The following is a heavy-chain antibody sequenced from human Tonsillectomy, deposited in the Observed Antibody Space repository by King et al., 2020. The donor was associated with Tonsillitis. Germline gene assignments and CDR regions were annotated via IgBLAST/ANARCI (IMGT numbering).Heavy chain of an antibody. D-gene: IGHD2-15*01. J-gene: IGHJ6*02. CDR1: GYTFTSYD. CDR2: MNPNSDNT. Sequence: QLVQSGAEVKKPGASVKVSCKASGYTFTSYDINWVRQATGQGLEWMGWMNPNSDNTGYAQKFQGRVTMTRNTSISTAYIELSSLRSEDTVVYYCARSGYGCGGSCFSPNNYYGMDLWGQGPMATASS. V-gene: IGHV1-8*01. CDR3: ARSGYGCGGSCFSPNNYYGMDL.